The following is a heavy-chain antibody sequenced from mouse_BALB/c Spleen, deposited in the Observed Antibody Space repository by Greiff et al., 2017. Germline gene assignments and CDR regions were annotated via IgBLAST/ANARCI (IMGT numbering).Heavy chain of an antibody. J-gene: IGHJ4*01. CDR3: AREAITTVVATGAMDY. D-gene: IGHD1-1*01. Sequence: EVQLVESGGGLVKPGGSLKLSCAASGFTFSSYAMSWVRQTPEKRLEWVASISSGGSTYYPDSVKGRFTISRDNARNILYLQMSSLRSEDTAMYYCAREAITTVVATGAMDYWGQGTSVTVSS. CDR1: GFTFSSYA. V-gene: IGHV5-6-5*01. CDR2: ISSGGST.